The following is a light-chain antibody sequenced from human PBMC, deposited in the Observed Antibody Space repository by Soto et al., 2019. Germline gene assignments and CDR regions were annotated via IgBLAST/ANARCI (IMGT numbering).Light chain of an antibody. CDR3: QVWDSSSDPRGV. CDR1: NIGSKS. CDR2: YDS. Sequence: SSELTQPPSVSVAPGKTARITCGGNNIGSKSVYWYQQKPGQAPVLVIYYDSDRPSGIPERFSGSNSGNTATLTISRVEAGDEADYYCQVWDSSSDPRGVFGTGTKVTVL. V-gene: IGLV3-21*04. J-gene: IGLJ1*01.